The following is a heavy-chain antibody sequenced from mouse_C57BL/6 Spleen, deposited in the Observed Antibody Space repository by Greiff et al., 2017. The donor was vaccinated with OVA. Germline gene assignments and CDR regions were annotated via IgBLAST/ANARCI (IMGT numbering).Heavy chain of an antibody. CDR1: GFTFSDAW. V-gene: IGHV6-6*01. D-gene: IGHD1-1*01. Sequence: EVKVEESGGGLVQPGGSMKLSCAASGFTFSDAWMDWVRQSPEKGLEWVAEIRNKANNHATYYAESVKGRFTISRDDSKSSVYLQMNRLRAEDTGIYYCTRPYYGSSYDARDYGGQGTSAPVSS. J-gene: IGHJ4*01. CDR3: TRPYYGSSYDARDY. CDR2: IRNKANNHAT.